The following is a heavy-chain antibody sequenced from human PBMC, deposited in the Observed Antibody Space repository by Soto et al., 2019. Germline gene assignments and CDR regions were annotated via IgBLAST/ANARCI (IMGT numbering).Heavy chain of an antibody. V-gene: IGHV3-33*01. Sequence: QVQLVESGGGVVQPGRSLRLSCAASGFTFSNYGMYWVRQAPGKGLEWVAVIWYDGSNEYYADSVKGRFTISRDNSKNTLYLQMNSLRAEETAVYYCARVQGRWYGSGSYQGMDVWGQGTTVTVSS. CDR2: IWYDGSNE. J-gene: IGHJ6*02. CDR1: GFTFSNYG. D-gene: IGHD3-10*01. CDR3: ARVQGRWYGSGSYQGMDV.